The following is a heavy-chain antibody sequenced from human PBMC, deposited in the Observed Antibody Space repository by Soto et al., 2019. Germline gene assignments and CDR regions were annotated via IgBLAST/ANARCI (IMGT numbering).Heavy chain of an antibody. D-gene: IGHD6-13*01. J-gene: IGHJ4*02. Sequence: PGGSLRLSCAASGFTFSSYAMSWVRQAPGKGLEWVSAISGSGGSTYYADSVKGRFTISRDNSKNTLYLQMNSLRAEDTAVYYCALSSWSIHTPDYWGQGTLVTVSS. CDR3: ALSSWSIHTPDY. CDR1: GFTFSSYA. CDR2: ISGSGGST. V-gene: IGHV3-23*01.